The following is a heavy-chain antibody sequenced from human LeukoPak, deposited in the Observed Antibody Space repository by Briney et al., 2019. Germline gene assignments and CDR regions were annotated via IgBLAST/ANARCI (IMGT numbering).Heavy chain of an antibody. CDR1: GFTFSSYG. D-gene: IGHD2-2*01. CDR2: ISYDGSNK. Sequence: GRSLRLSCAASGFTFSSYGMHWVRQAPGKGLEWVAVISYDGSNKYYADSVKGRFTISRDNSKNTLYLQMNSLRAEDTAVYYRAKDLGAVVPAAMGLDYWGQGTLVTVSS. V-gene: IGHV3-30*18. J-gene: IGHJ4*02. CDR3: AKDLGAVVPAAMGLDY.